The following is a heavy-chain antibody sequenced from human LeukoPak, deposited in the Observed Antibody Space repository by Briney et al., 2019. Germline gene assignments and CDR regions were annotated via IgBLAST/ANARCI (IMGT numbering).Heavy chain of an antibody. Sequence: MAGGSLRLSCAASGFTFSDYYMSWIRQAPGKGLEWVSYISSSRDTIYYAESVKGRFTISRDNVKNSLFLQMNSLRAEDTAVYYCVRQEVDDSRGSRPHYLDYWGQGTLVTVSS. CDR2: ISSSRDTI. D-gene: IGHD3-22*01. CDR3: VRQEVDDSRGSRPHYLDY. J-gene: IGHJ4*02. V-gene: IGHV3-11*04. CDR1: GFTFSDYY.